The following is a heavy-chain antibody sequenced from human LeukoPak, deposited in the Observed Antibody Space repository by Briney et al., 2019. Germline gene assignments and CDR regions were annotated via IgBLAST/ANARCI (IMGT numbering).Heavy chain of an antibody. Sequence: SETLSLTCAVSGDSISRGYWWGWIRQPPGKGLEWIGSIYHGESAYYNSSLRGRVTISVDTSNNQLSLRLSSVAAADTAMYYCARHSGDCSATNCNNWFDTWGQGTLVTVSS. D-gene: IGHD2-21*01. CDR3: ARHSGDCSATNCNNWFDT. CDR1: GDSISRGYW. J-gene: IGHJ5*02. CDR2: IYHGESA. V-gene: IGHV4-38-2*01.